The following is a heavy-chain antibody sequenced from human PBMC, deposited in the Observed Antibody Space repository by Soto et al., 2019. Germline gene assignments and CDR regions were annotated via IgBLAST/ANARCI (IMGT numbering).Heavy chain of an antibody. D-gene: IGHD6-6*01. CDR1: GGSISSYY. CDR2: IYYSGST. J-gene: IGHJ6*03. CDR3: ARDKFIAARHHYYYYMDV. Sequence: SETLSLTCTVSGGSISSYYWSWIRQPPGKGLEWIGYIYYSGSTNYNPSLKSRVTISVDTSKNQFSLKLSSVTAADTAVYYCARDKFIAARHHYYYYMDVWGKGTTVTVSS. V-gene: IGHV4-59*01.